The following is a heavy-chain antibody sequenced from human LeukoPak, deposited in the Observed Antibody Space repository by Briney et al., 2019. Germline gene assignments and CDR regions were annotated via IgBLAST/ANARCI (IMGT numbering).Heavy chain of an antibody. CDR1: GFTFSSYW. CDR3: AREGYGPDYYMDV. D-gene: IGHD5-18*01. Sequence: PGGSLRPSCAASGFTFSSYWMHWVRQAPGKGLVWVSRMNDDGSSTSYADSLKGRFTISRDNAKNTLYLHTSNLRAEDTAVYYCAREGYGPDYYMDVWGKGTTVTISS. V-gene: IGHV3-74*01. J-gene: IGHJ6*03. CDR2: MNDDGSST.